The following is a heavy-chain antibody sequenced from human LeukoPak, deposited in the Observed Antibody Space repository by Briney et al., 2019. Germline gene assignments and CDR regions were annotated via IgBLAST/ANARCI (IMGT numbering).Heavy chain of an antibody. Sequence: PGGSLGLSCAASGFTFSNFGMHWIRQAPGKGLEWVAVERSGGSKHYADSVKGRFTISRDNSKNTLWLEMNNLRTDDTAVYYCANDRDDYGNYCWGKGVLVTVST. CDR3: ANDRDDYGNYC. D-gene: IGHD4-17*01. J-gene: IGHJ4*02. CDR1: GFTFSNFG. CDR2: ERSGGSK. V-gene: IGHV3-30*02.